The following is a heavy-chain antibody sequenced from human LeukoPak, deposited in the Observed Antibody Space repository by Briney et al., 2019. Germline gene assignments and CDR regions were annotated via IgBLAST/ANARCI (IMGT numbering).Heavy chain of an antibody. J-gene: IGHJ3*02. CDR1: GYSFTSHW. D-gene: IGHD2-2*01. Sequence: GESLKIPCKGSGYSFTSHWIGWVRQMPGKGLEWMGIIYPGDSDTRYSPSFQGQVTISADKSISTAYLQWSSLKASDTAMYYCARHECSTTSCWHAFDIWSQGTMVTVSS. V-gene: IGHV5-51*01. CDR2: IYPGDSDT. CDR3: ARHECSTTSCWHAFDI.